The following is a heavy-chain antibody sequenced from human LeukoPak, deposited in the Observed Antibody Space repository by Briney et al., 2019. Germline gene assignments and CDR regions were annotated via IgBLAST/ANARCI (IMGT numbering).Heavy chain of an antibody. J-gene: IGHJ6*03. CDR1: GYTFTSYD. CDR2: MSPNSGNT. D-gene: IGHD2-2*01. CDR3: ARAFHCSSTSCYVTDYYYYYMDV. V-gene: IGHV1-8*03. Sequence: ASVKVSCKTSGYTFTSYDINWVRQASGQGLEWMGWMSPNSGNTGYAQKLQGRVTITRNTSISAAYMELSSLRSEDTAVYYCARAFHCSSTSCYVTDYYYYYMDVWGKGTTVTVSS.